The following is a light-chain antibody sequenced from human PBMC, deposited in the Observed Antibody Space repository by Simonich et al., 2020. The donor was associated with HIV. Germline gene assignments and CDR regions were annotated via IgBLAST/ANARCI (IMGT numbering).Light chain of an antibody. CDR1: SSDVGSYMF. V-gene: IGLV2-14*02. CDR2: EGS. J-gene: IGLJ3*02. Sequence: QSALTQPASVSGSPGQSITISCTGTSSDVGSYMFVSWYQQHSGKAPKLMIYEGSKRPSGVSNRFSGSKSGNTASLTISGLQAEDEADYYCTSYTRNTTWVFGGGTKLTVL. CDR3: TSYTRNTTWV.